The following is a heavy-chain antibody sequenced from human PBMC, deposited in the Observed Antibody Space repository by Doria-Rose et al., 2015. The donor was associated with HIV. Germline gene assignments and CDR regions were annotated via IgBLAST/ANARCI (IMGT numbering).Heavy chain of an antibody. J-gene: IGHJ4*02. CDR2: IWYDGSNE. CDR3: ARDYRGELAIDY. V-gene: IGHV3-33*01. Sequence: VRQAPGKGLEWVAFIWYDGSNEFYADSVKGRFTVSRDNSKNTLYPQMNSLRADDTALYYCARDYRGELAIDYWGQGTLVTVSS. D-gene: IGHD1-26*01.